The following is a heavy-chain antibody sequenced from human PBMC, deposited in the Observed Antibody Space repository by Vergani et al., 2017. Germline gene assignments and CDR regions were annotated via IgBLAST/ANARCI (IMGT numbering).Heavy chain of an antibody. Sequence: QLQLQESGPGLVKPSETLSLTCTVSGGSISSSSYYWGWIRQPPGKGLEWIGSIYYSGSTYYNPSLKSRVTISVDTSKNQFSLKLSSVTAADTAVYYCARAYCSSTSCYSGWFDPWGQGTLVTVSS. V-gene: IGHV4-39*07. CDR3: ARAYCSSTSCYSGWFDP. J-gene: IGHJ5*02. D-gene: IGHD2-2*01. CDR2: IYYSGST. CDR1: GGSISSSSYY.